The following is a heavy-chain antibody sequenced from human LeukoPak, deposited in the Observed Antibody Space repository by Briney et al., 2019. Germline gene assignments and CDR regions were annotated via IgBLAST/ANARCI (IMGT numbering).Heavy chain of an antibody. CDR2: ISGGGVGRT. J-gene: IGHJ3*01. D-gene: IGHD3-10*01. Sequence: GRSLRLSCEASGFAFNSYAMSWVRQAPGKGLDWVSVISGGGVGRTDYADSVRGRFTISRDDSKNTMYLEMNSLTVEDTAVYFCAKEDPWFGDAFDLWGQGTLVTVSS. CDR1: GFAFNSYA. CDR3: AKEDPWFGDAFDL. V-gene: IGHV3-23*01.